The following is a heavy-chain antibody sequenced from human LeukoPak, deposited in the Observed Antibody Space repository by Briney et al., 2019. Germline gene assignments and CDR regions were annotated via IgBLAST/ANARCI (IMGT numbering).Heavy chain of an antibody. CDR2: INHSGST. V-gene: IGHV4-34*01. J-gene: IGHJ4*02. CDR3: ARDGSGYYDTSGYRN. D-gene: IGHD3-22*01. CDR1: GGSFSGYY. Sequence: SETLSLTCAVYGGSFSGYYWSWIRQPPGKGLEWIGEINHSGSTNYNPSLKSRVTISVDTSKNQFSLKLSSVTAADTAVYYCARDGSGYYDTSGYRNWGQGTQVTVSS.